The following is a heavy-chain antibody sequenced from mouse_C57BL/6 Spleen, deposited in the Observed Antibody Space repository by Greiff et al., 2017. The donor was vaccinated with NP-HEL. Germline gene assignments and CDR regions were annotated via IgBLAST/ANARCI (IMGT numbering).Heavy chain of an antibody. Sequence: QVQLQQPGAELVRPGSSVKLSCKASGYTFTSYWMHWVKQRPIQGLEWIGNIDPSDSETHYNQKFKDKATLTVDKSSSTAYMQLSSLTSEDSAVYYCARWRNYGSSYVDYWGQGTTLTVSS. CDR2: IDPSDSET. CDR1: GYTFTSYW. D-gene: IGHD1-1*01. V-gene: IGHV1-52*01. J-gene: IGHJ2*01. CDR3: ARWRNYGSSYVDY.